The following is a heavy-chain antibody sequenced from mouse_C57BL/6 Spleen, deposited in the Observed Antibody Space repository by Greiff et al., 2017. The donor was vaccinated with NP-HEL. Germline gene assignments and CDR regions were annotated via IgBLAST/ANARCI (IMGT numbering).Heavy chain of an antibody. CDR1: GFTFSDYG. CDR2: ISSGSSTI. D-gene: IGHD3-3*01. J-gene: IGHJ4*01. Sequence: EAQGVESGGGLVKPGGSLKLSCAASGFTFSDYGMHWVRQAPEKGLEWVAYISSGSSTIYYADTVKGRFTISRDNAKNTLFLQMTSLRSEDTAMYYCARGLTGSYAMDYWGQGTSVTVAS. CDR3: ARGLTGSYAMDY. V-gene: IGHV5-17*01.